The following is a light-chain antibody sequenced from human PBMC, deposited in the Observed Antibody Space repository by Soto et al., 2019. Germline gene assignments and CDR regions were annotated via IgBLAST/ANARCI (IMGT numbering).Light chain of an antibody. J-gene: IGKJ3*01. V-gene: IGKV3-11*01. CDR3: QYRSTWPGFI. Sequence: VLTQSPATLSLSPGERATLSCRASHSVSRFVAWYQHKSGQAPRLLIYDSFNRAPGIPARFSGSGSGTDFTLTISSLEPEDFAVYYCQYRSTWPGFIFGPGTTVEIK. CDR2: DSF. CDR1: HSVSRF.